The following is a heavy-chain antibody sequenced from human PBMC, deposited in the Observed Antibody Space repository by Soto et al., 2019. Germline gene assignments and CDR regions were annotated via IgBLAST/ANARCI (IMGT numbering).Heavy chain of an antibody. CDR2: ISAYNGNT. CDR1: GYTFTSYG. Sequence: ASVKVSCKASGYTFTSYGISWVRQAPGQGLEWMGWISAYNGNTNYAQKLQGRVTMTTDTSTSTAYMELRSLRSDDTAVYYCAALRGHEDCSSTSCPVDAFDIWGQGTMVT. D-gene: IGHD2-2*01. V-gene: IGHV1-18*01. CDR3: AALRGHEDCSSTSCPVDAFDI. J-gene: IGHJ3*02.